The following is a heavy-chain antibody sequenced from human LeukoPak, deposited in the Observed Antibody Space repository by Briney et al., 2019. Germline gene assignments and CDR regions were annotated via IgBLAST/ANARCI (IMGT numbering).Heavy chain of an antibody. D-gene: IGHD1-26*01. V-gene: IGHV4-59*11. Sequence: SETLSLTCTVSGGSFYNHYWSWIRQPPGKGLEWIVHIYYSGSTTYSPSLKSRVTMSVDTSKNQFSLKLSSVTAADTAVFYCARENSGSYREFDYWGQGTLVTVSS. J-gene: IGHJ4*02. CDR1: GGSFYNHY. CDR3: ARENSGSYREFDY. CDR2: IYYSGST.